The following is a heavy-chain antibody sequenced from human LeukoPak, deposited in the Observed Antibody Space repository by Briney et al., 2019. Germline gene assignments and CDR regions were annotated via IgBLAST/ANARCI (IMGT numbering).Heavy chain of an antibody. Sequence: ASVKVSCKASGYTFTSYGISWVRQAPGQGLEWMGWISAYNGNTNYAQKLQGRVTMTTDTSTSTAYMELRSLRSDDTAVYYCARGPYDFWSGYALWYFDYWGQGTLVTVSS. CDR1: GYTFTSYG. J-gene: IGHJ4*02. D-gene: IGHD3-3*01. CDR3: ARGPYDFWSGYALWYFDY. V-gene: IGHV1-18*01. CDR2: ISAYNGNT.